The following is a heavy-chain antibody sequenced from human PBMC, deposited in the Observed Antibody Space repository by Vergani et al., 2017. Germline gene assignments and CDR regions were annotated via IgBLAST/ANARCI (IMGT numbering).Heavy chain of an antibody. CDR3: GRVADFYGLGSRLLDL. CDR2: MYHSGST. J-gene: IGHJ5*02. Sequence: QVRLQESGPGLVKPSETLSLTCSVSGGSISGHYWSWIRQPPGKELEWIGYMYHSGSTNYNPSLETRVTIAGDTSKNQFSLKLNSVTAADTAVYYCGRVADFYGLGSRLLDLWGQGILVTVSS. V-gene: IGHV4-59*11. CDR1: GGSISGHY. D-gene: IGHD3-10*01.